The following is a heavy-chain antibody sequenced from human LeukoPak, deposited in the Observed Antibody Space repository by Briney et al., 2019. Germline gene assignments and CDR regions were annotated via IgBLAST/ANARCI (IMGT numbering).Heavy chain of an antibody. J-gene: IGHJ4*02. CDR2: IYYSGST. V-gene: IGHV4-59*01. CDR1: GGSISSYY. Sequence: KPSETLSLTCTVSGGSISSYYWSWIRQPPGKGLEWIGYIYYSGSTNYNPSLKSRVTISVDTSKNQFSLKLSSVTAADTAVYYCAKYLSVGGTHFDYWGQGTLVTVSS. D-gene: IGHD1-26*01. CDR3: AKYLSVGGTHFDY.